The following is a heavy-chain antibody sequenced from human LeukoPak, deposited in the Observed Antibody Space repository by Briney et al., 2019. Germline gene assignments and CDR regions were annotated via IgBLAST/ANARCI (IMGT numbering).Heavy chain of an antibody. J-gene: IGHJ5*02. CDR1: GSTFSSYA. CDR2: IIPIFGTA. D-gene: IGHD1-26*01. CDR3: ARDRALDSGSLGFDP. V-gene: IGHV1-69*13. Sequence: GASGKVSCKASGSTFSSYAISWVRQAPGQGLEWMGGIIPIFGTANYAQKFQGRVTITADESTSTAYMELSSLRSEDTAVYYCARDRALDSGSLGFDPWGQGTLVTVSS.